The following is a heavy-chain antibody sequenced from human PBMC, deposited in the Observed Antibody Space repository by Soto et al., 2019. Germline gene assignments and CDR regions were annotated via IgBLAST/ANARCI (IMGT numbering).Heavy chain of an antibody. CDR2: ISWNSGSI. D-gene: IGHD2-2*02. J-gene: IGHJ6*03. CDR1: GFTFDDYA. V-gene: IGHV3-9*01. CDR3: AKELVPAAIPYYYYYIDV. Sequence: EVQLVESGGGLVQPGRSLRLSCAASGFTFDDYAMHWVRQAPGKGLEWVSGISWNSGSIGYADSVKGRFTISRDNAKNSLYLQMNSLRAEDTALYYCAKELVPAAIPYYYYYIDVWGKGATVTVSS.